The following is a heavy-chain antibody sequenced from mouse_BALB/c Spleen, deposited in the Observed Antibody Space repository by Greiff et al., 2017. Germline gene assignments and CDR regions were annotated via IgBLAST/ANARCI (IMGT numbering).Heavy chain of an antibody. D-gene: IGHD1-1*01. CDR2: ISSGGST. V-gene: IGHV5-6-5*01. CDR1: GFTFSSYA. Sequence: DVKVEESGGGLVKPGGSLKLSCAASGFTFSSYAMSWVRQTPEKRLEWVASISSGGSTYYPDSVKGRFTISRDNARNILYLQMSSLRSEDTAMYYCARKGYYYGSSLDYWGQGTTLTVSS. J-gene: IGHJ2*01. CDR3: ARKGYYYGSSLDY.